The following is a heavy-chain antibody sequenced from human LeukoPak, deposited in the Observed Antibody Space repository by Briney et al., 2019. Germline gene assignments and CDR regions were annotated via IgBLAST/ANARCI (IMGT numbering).Heavy chain of an antibody. J-gene: IGHJ4*02. CDR3: AGTTSHLYYYGSGSSGGYDY. CDR2: IYYSGST. Sequence: PSETLSLTCTVSGGSISSYYWSWIRQPPGKGLEWIGYIYYSGSTNYNPSLKSRVTISVDTSKNQLSLKLSSVTAADTAVYYCAGTTSHLYYYGSGSSGGYDYWGQGTLVTVSS. CDR1: GGSISSYY. D-gene: IGHD3-10*01. V-gene: IGHV4-59*01.